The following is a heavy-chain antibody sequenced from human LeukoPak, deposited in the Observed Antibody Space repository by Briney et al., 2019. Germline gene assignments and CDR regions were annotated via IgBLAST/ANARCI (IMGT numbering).Heavy chain of an antibody. CDR3: ARQAYANNLDAFDI. D-gene: IGHD2-8*01. Sequence: GESLKISCKGSGYSFTTDYIGWVRQMPGKGLEGMGIIYPDDSDTTYSPSFQGQVTISVDKSINTAFLQWSSLKASDTAMYYCARQAYANNLDAFDIWGQGTMVTVSS. CDR1: GYSFTTDY. CDR2: IYPDDSDT. V-gene: IGHV5-51*01. J-gene: IGHJ3*02.